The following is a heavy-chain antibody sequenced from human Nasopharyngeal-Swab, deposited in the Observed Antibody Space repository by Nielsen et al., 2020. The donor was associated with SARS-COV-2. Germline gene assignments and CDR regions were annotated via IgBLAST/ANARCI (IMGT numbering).Heavy chain of an antibody. Sequence: GGSLRLSCTASGFTFSNFGICWVRQAPGKGLEWVSCISGSGSYADYADSVKGRFTISRDNSKNTLYLQMNSLRAEDTAVYFCAKEGLSIYGDSYYFDYCGQGSLVTVSS. J-gene: IGHJ4*02. CDR3: AKEGLSIYGDSYYFDY. D-gene: IGHD4-17*01. V-gene: IGHV3-23*01. CDR2: ISGSGSYA. CDR1: GFTFSNFG.